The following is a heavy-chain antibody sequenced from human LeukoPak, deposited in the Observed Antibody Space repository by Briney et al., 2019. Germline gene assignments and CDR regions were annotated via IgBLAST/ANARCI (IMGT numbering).Heavy chain of an antibody. V-gene: IGHV3-30*02. D-gene: IGHD4-11*01. Sequence: GGSLRLSCAASGFTFSSYGMHWVRQAPGKGLEWVAFIRYDGSNKYYADSVKGRFTTSRDNSKNTLYLQMNSLRAEDTAVYYCAKETEDATVIREPLYYFDYWGQGTLVTVSS. CDR2: IRYDGSNK. CDR1: GFTFSSYG. J-gene: IGHJ4*02. CDR3: AKETEDATVIREPLYYFDY.